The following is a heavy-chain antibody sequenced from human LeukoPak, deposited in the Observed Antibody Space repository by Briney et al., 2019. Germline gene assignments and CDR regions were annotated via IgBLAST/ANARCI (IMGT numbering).Heavy chain of an antibody. CDR1: GGTFSSYA. D-gene: IGHD1-26*01. CDR2: IIPIFGTA. V-gene: IGHV1-69*05. J-gene: IGHJ4*02. Sequence: EASVKVSCKASGGTFSSYAISWVRQAPGQGLEWMGGIIPIFGTANYAQKFQGRVTITTDESTSTAYMELSSLRSEGTAVYYCASGSVSNPFDCWGQGTLVTVSS. CDR3: ASGSVSNPFDC.